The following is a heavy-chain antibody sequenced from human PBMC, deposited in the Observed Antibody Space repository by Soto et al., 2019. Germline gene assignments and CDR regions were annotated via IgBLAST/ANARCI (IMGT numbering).Heavy chain of an antibody. J-gene: IGHJ6*02. CDR2: ISGSGGCT. V-gene: IGHV3-23*01. CDR3: AKGQGSSPMYYYYYGMDV. Sequence: EVQLLESGGGLVQPGGSLRLSCAASGFTFSSYAMSWVRQAPGKGLEWVSAISGSGGCTYYADSVKGRFTISRDNSKNTLYLQMNSLRAEDTAVYYCAKGQGSSPMYYYYYGMDVWGQGTTVTVSS. D-gene: IGHD6-6*01. CDR1: GFTFSSYA.